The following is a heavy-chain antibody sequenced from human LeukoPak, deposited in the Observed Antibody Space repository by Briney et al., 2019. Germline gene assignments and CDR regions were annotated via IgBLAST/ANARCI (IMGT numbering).Heavy chain of an antibody. J-gene: IGHJ4*02. CDR1: GGSVSGYY. D-gene: IGHD6-13*01. Sequence: SETQSLTCTVSGGSVSGYYWSWIRQPPGKGLEWIGYIHYSGSTSYNPSLKSRVTISVDTSKDQLSLKLSSVSAADTAVYYCARGSIAAAGSDNIDYWGQGTLVTVSS. V-gene: IGHV4-59*02. CDR2: IHYSGST. CDR3: ARGSIAAAGSDNIDY.